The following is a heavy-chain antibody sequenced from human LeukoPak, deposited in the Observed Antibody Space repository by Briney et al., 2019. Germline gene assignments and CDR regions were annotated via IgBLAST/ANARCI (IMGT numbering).Heavy chain of an antibody. CDR3: ARLSCSSTSCYVPNWFDP. J-gene: IGHJ5*02. CDR2: IDPSDSYT. V-gene: IGHV5-10-1*01. CDR1: GYSFTSYW. Sequence: GESLKISCKGSGYSFTSYWISWVRQMPGKGLEWMGRIDPSDSYTNYSPSFQGHVTISADKSISTAYLQWSSLKASDTAMYYCARLSCSSTSCYVPNWFDPWGQGTLVTVSS. D-gene: IGHD2-2*01.